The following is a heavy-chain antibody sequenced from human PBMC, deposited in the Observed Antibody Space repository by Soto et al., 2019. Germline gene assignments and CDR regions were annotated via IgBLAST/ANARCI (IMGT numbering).Heavy chain of an antibody. V-gene: IGHV1-69*13. CDR1: GGTFSSYA. Sequence: ASVKVSCKASGGTFSSYAISWVRQAPGQGLEWMGGIIPIFGTANYAQKFQGRVTITADESTSTAYMELSSLRSEDTAVYYCARFRYYDSSGYYGPIYFDYWGQGTLVTSPQ. CDR2: IIPIFGTA. D-gene: IGHD3-22*01. CDR3: ARFRYYDSSGYYGPIYFDY. J-gene: IGHJ4*02.